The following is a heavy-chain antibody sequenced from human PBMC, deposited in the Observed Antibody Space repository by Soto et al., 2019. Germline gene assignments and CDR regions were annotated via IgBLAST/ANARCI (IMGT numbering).Heavy chain of an antibody. CDR1: GFTLSSYS. CDR3: ASGSSPHYYYYGMDV. CDR2: ISSSSSYI. Sequence: GGSLRLSCAASGFTLSSYSMNWVRQAPGKGLEWVSSISSSSSYIYYADSVKGRFTISRDNAKNSLYLQMNSLRAEDTAVYYCASGSSPHYYYYGMDVWGQGTTVTVSS. J-gene: IGHJ6*02. D-gene: IGHD6-13*01. V-gene: IGHV3-21*01.